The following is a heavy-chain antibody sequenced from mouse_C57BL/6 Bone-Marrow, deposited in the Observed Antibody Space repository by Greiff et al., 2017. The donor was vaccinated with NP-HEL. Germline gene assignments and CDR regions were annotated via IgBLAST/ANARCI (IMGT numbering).Heavy chain of an antibody. CDR3: ARREYYYAMDY. J-gene: IGHJ4*01. V-gene: IGHV1-4*01. Sequence: QVQLQQSGADLVRPGASVKMSCKASGYTFTSYTMHWVKQRPGQGLEWIGYINPSSGYTKYNQKFKDKATLTADKSSSTAYMQLSSLTSEDSAVYYCARREYYYAMDYWGQGTSVTVSS. CDR1: GYTFTSYT. CDR2: INPSSGYT.